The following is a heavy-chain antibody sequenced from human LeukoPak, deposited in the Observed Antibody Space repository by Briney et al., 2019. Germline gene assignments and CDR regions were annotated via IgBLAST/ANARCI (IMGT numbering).Heavy chain of an antibody. CDR1: GYPFTKWE. CDR3: ATGPRNDP. Sequence: GASVTVSCKTSGYPFTKWEINWVRQAAGQGLEWLGWVHPDNGNTYYAQRFRGRVTMSRDTSTTTAYMELSGLRSNDAAVYFCATGPRNDPWGQGTLVTVSS. D-gene: IGHD1-14*01. J-gene: IGHJ5*02. CDR2: VHPDNGNT. V-gene: IGHV1-8*01.